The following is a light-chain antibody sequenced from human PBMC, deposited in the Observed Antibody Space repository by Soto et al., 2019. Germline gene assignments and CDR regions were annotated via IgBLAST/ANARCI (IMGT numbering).Light chain of an antibody. V-gene: IGLV2-11*01. Sequence: QSVLTQPRSVSGSPGQSVTISCTGTSSDVGGYNYVSWYQQHPGKAPKLMIYDVSKWPSGVPDRFSGSKSGNTASLTISGLQAEDEADYYCCSYADTSTLVFGGGTKLTVL. CDR3: CSYADTSTLV. CDR1: SSDVGGYNY. J-gene: IGLJ2*01. CDR2: DVS.